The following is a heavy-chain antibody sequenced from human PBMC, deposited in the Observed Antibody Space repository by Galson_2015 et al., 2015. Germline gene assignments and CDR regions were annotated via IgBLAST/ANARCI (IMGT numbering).Heavy chain of an antibody. V-gene: IGHV3-48*01. CDR1: GFTFNNYY. Sequence: SLRLSCAASGFTFNNYYMNWVRQAPGKGLEWVSYIRSSSSTIYYADSVKGRFTISRDNAMNSLYLQMNSLRAEDTAVYYCARGPETTVTTWHYSFDYWGQGTPLTVSS. D-gene: IGHD4-17*01. CDR2: IRSSSSTI. CDR3: ARGPETTVTTWHYSFDY. J-gene: IGHJ4*02.